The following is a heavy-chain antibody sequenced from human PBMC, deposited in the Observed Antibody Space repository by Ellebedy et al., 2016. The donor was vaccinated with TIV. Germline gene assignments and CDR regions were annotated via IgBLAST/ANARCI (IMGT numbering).Heavy chain of an antibody. CDR2: IDPSGGST. V-gene: IGHV1-46*01. D-gene: IGHD3-10*01. CDR3: ARGGPRGDAEYFPH. Sequence: ASVKVSCXASGYTFTSYYMHWVRQAPGQGLEWMGVIDPSGGSTSFAQKFQGRVTMTSDTSTSTVYMEVSSLRSEDTAMYYCARGGPRGDAEYFPHWGQGTLVTASS. J-gene: IGHJ1*01. CDR1: GYTFTSYY.